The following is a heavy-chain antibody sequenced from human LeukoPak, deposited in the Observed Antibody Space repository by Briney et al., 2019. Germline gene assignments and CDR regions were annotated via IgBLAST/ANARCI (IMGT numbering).Heavy chain of an antibody. CDR3: ARDVGSTNWFDP. CDR1: GGSISSYY. V-gene: IGHV4-59*01. J-gene: IGHJ5*02. CDR2: IYYSGST. Sequence: SETLSLTCTVSGGSISSYYWSWIRQPPGKGLEWIGYIYYSGSTNYNPSLKSRVTISVDTSKNQFSLQLSSVTAADTAVYYCARDVGSTNWFDPWGQGTLVTVSS. D-gene: IGHD6-13*01.